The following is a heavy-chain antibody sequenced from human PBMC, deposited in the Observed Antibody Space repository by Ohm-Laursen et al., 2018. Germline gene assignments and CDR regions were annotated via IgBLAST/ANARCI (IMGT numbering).Heavy chain of an antibody. CDR3: ARAVIGHIAWFDP. CDR1: GGSISSYY. Sequence: GTLSLTCTVSGGSISSYYWSWIRQPPGKGLEWIGYIYYSGSTNYNPSLKSRVTISVDTSKNQFSLKLSSVTAADTAVYYCARAVIGHIAWFDPWGQGTPVTVSS. D-gene: IGHD2-21*01. CDR2: IYYSGST. V-gene: IGHV4-59*01. J-gene: IGHJ5*02.